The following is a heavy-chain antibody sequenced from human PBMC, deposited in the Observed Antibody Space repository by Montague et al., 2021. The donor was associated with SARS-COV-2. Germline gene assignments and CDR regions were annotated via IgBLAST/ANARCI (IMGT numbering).Heavy chain of an antibody. CDR1: SGSISSNNYY. CDR3: ARRGRKLLPVATTIGGFDI. D-gene: IGHD5-12*01. CDR2: IYDSGST. J-gene: IGHJ3*02. Sequence: SETLSLTCTASSGSISSNNYYWDWIRQPPGKGLEWIGSIYDSGSTYYNPSLKGRVTISVDTSKNHFSLKLNSVTAADTAVYYCARRGRKLLPVATTIGGFDIWGQGTMVTVSS. V-gene: IGHV4-39*02.